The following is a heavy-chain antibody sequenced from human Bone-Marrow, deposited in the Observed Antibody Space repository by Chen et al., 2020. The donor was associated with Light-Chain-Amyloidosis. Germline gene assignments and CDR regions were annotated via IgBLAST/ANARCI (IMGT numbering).Heavy chain of an antibody. CDR2: INPAGGET. J-gene: IGHJ4*02. Sequence: EVQLVESGGGLVQPGGSLRLSCAASGITFSTSWMGWVRQAPGKGLEWVSNINPAGGETDYLDSVKGRFTISRDNARNSLYLQMNSLRAEDTAVYYCARARGRAVYDYWGQGTLLTVSS. D-gene: IGHD3-16*01. V-gene: IGHV3-7*01. CDR1: GITFSTSW. CDR3: ARARGRAVYDY.